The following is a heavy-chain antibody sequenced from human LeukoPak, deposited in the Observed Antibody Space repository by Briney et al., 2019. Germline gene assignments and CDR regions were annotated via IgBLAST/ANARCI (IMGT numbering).Heavy chain of an antibody. J-gene: IGHJ6*03. V-gene: IGHV3-30*02. Sequence: GGSLRLSCAASGFTFSRHGMHWVRQAPGKGLEWVAFIRYDGSDKYYADSVKGRFTVSRDNSENTLYLQMNSLRPEDTAVYYCAKGFYYCSDGCPQYYYYMDVWGKGTTVIVSS. CDR3: AKGFYYCSDGCPQYYYYMDV. CDR2: IRYDGSDK. D-gene: IGHD2-15*01. CDR1: GFTFSRHG.